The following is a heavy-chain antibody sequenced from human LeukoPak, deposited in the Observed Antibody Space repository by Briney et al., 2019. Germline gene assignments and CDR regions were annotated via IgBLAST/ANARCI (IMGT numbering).Heavy chain of an antibody. CDR2: IYHSGST. D-gene: IGHD6-13*01. CDR1: GGSISSGGYY. J-gene: IGHJ6*02. Sequence: PSQTLSLTCTVSGGSISSGGYYWSWIRQPPGKGLEWIGYIYHSGSTYYSPSLKSRVTISVDRSKNQFSLKLSSVTAADTAVYYCARDQRSSWSTPYYYYGMDVWGQGTTVTVSS. V-gene: IGHV4-30-2*01. CDR3: ARDQRSSWSTPYYYYGMDV.